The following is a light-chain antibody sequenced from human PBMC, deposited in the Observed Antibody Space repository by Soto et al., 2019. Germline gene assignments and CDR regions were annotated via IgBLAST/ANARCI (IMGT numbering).Light chain of an antibody. CDR3: QHYGSPRGT. CDR2: AAS. CDR1: QTISNAD. J-gene: IGKJ5*01. V-gene: IGKV3-20*01. Sequence: EVVLTQSPGTLSLSPGEGAALSCRASQTISNADLAWYQQKPGQAPRLLVYAASRRATGIPVRFSGSGSVTDFTLTISRLEPEDFAIYYCQHYGSPRGTFGQGTRLEIK.